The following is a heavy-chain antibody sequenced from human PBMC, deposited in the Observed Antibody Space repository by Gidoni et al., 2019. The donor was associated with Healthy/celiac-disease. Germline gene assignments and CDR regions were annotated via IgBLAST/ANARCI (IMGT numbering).Heavy chain of an antibody. Sequence: EVQLVESGGGLVKPGRSLRLSCTASGFTFGDYAISWFRQAPGKGLEWVGFIRSKAYGGTTEYAASVKGRFTISRDDSKSIAYLQMNSLKTEDTAVYYCTSETLGYCSGGSCYPIYWGQGTLVTVSS. CDR1: GFTFGDYA. V-gene: IGHV3-49*05. D-gene: IGHD2-15*01. CDR2: IRSKAYGGTT. J-gene: IGHJ4*02. CDR3: TSETLGYCSGGSCYPIY.